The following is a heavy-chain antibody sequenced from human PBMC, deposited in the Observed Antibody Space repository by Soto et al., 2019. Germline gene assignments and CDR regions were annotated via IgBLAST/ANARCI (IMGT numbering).Heavy chain of an antibody. CDR2: INHSGSN. CDR3: ARVGFYSTSCYIEY. D-gene: IGHD2-2*02. CDR1: GGSFSVNY. Sequence: SDTLSLTCAVYGGSFSVNYWTWIRQPPGKGLEWIAEINHSGSNNYNPSLRSRVTISADTAQSQFSLRLGAVTGADTAVYYCARVGFYSTSCYIEYWGQGTLVTVSS. J-gene: IGHJ4*02. V-gene: IGHV4-34*01.